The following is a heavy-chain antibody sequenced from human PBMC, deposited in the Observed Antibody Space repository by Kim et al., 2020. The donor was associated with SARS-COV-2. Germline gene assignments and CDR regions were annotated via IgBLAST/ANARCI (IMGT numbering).Heavy chain of an antibody. J-gene: IGHJ5*02. CDR3: ARDECMITSCYGS. V-gene: IGHV3-33*01. Sequence: YYGDAVKGRFTISRDISQNTLFLQMDSRRVDDTAVYYCARDECMITSCYGSWGQGTLVTVSS. D-gene: IGHD3-16*01.